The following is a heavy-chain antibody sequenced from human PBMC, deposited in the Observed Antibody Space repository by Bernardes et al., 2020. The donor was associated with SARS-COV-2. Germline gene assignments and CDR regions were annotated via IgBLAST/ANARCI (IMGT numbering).Heavy chain of an antibody. CDR2: IYLSGNT. V-gene: IGHV4-61*02. CDR1: GGSISSGSYY. J-gene: IGHJ6*02. CDR3: ARGFYYDTSGWYGMDV. Sequence: SETLSLTCTVSGGSISSGSYYWSWVRQPAGKGLEWIGRIYLSGNTQYHPSLKSRITMSVDTSKSQVSLRVNSVTAADTAVYYCARGFYYDTSGWYGMDVWGHGTTVTVSS. D-gene: IGHD3-22*01.